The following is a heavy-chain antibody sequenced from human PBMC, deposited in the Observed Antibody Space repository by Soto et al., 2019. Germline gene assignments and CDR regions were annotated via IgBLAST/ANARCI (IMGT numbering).Heavy chain of an antibody. V-gene: IGHV4-39*01. CDR3: ASPDPFWSGYSPYYYGMDV. CDR1: GGSISSSSYY. Sequence: SETLSLTCTVSGGSISSSSYYWGWIRQPPGKGLEWIGSIYYSGSTYYNPSLKSRVTISVDTSKNQFSLKLSSVTAADTAVYYCASPDPFWSGYSPYYYGMDVWGQGTTVTVSS. J-gene: IGHJ6*02. CDR2: IYYSGST. D-gene: IGHD3-3*01.